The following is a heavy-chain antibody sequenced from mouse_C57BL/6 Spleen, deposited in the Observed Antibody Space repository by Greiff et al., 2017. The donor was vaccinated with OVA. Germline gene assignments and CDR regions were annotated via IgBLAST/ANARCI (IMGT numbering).Heavy chain of an antibody. V-gene: IGHV1-80*01. CDR1: GYAFSSYW. CDR2: IYPGDGDT. CDR3: ARVGDSSYDSLAWFAY. J-gene: IGHJ3*01. Sequence: QVQLKESGAELVKPGASVKISCKASGYAFSSYWMNWVKQRPGKGLEWIGQIYPGDGDTNYNGKFKGKATLTADKSSSTAYMQLSSLTSEDSAVYFCARVGDSSYDSLAWFAYWGQGTLVTVSA. D-gene: IGHD2-4*01.